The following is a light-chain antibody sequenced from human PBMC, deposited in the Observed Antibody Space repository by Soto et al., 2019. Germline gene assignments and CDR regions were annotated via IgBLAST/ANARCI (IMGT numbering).Light chain of an antibody. V-gene: IGLV2-23*02. CDR2: DIS. J-gene: IGLJ1*01. CDR3: CSYAGSATYV. Sequence: QSALTQPASVSGSPGQSITISCTGTSSDVGSYDLVSWYQQRPGKAPKLMIYDISKRPSGVSSRFSGSKSGNTAFLTISGLQAEDEADYYCCSYAGSATYVFGTGTKVTVL. CDR1: SSDVGSYDL.